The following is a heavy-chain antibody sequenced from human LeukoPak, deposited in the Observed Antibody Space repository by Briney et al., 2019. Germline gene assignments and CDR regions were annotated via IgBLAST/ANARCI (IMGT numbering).Heavy chain of an antibody. CDR1: GGSFSGYY. Sequence: SETLSLTCAVYGGSFSGYYWSWIRQPPGKGLEWIGEINHSGSTNYNPCLKSGVTRSVDTSKNQFSLKLSSVTAAATAVYNCARDPTHHYDSSGSPSDAFDIWGQGTMVTVSS. CDR3: ARDPTHHYDSSGSPSDAFDI. J-gene: IGHJ3*02. CDR2: INHSGST. V-gene: IGHV4-34*01. D-gene: IGHD3-22*01.